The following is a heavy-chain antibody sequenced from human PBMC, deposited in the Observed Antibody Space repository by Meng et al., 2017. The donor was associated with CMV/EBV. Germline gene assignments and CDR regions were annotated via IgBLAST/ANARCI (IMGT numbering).Heavy chain of an antibody. V-gene: IGHV4-59*01. CDR2: IYYSGST. Sequence: GSLRLSCTVSGGSISSYYWSWIRQLPGKGLEWIGYIYYSGSTNYNPSLKSRVTISVDTSKNQFSLKLSSVTAADTAGYYCAGDTGVYYDSSSLVDDAFDIWGQGTMVTVSS. CDR3: AGDTGVYYDSSSLVDDAFDI. CDR1: GGSISSYY. D-gene: IGHD3-22*01. J-gene: IGHJ3*02.